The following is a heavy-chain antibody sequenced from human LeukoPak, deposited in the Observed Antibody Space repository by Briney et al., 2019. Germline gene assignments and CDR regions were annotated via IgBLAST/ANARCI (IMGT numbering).Heavy chain of an antibody. J-gene: IGHJ4*02. Sequence: SETLSLTCTVSGGSISSSSYYWGWIRQPPGKGLEWIGSIYYSGSTYYNPSLKSRVTISVDTSKNQFSLKLSSVTAADTAVYYCARGTEWLVSYYFDYWGQGTLVTVS. CDR3: ARGTEWLVSYYFDY. D-gene: IGHD6-19*01. V-gene: IGHV4-39*07. CDR2: IYYSGST. CDR1: GGSISSSSYY.